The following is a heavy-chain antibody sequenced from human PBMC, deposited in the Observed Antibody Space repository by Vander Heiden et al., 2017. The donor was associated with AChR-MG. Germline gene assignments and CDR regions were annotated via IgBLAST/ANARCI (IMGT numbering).Heavy chain of an antibody. D-gene: IGHD4-17*01. CDR3: ARDAGDYGAANAFDI. J-gene: IGHJ3*02. CDR1: GGSISSGGYY. CDR2: IYYSGST. V-gene: IGHV4-31*03. Sequence: QVQLQESGPGLVKPSQTLSLTCTVSGGSISSGGYYWSWIRQHPGKGLECIGYIYYSGSTYYNPSLKSRVTISVDTSKNQFSLKLSSVTAADTAVYYCARDAGDYGAANAFDIWGQGTMVTVSS.